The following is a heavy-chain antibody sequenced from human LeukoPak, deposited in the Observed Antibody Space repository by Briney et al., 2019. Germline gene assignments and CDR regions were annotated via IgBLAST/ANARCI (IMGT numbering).Heavy chain of an antibody. Sequence: GGSLRLSCAASGFTFSSYSMNWVRQAPGKGLEWVSSISSSSSYIYYADSVKGRFTISRDNAKNSLYLQVNSLRAEDTAVYYCARTGSGLRFLEWLSDYWGQGTLVTVSS. CDR2: ISSSSSYI. J-gene: IGHJ4*02. CDR1: GFTFSSYS. CDR3: ARTGSGLRFLEWLSDY. D-gene: IGHD3-3*01. V-gene: IGHV3-21*01.